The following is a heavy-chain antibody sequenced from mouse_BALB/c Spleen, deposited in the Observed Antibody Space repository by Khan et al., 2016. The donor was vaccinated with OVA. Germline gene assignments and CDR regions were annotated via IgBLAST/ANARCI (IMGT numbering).Heavy chain of an antibody. V-gene: IGHV3-2*02. Sequence: VQLQQPGPGLLKPSQSLSLTCTVTGFSITSDYAWNWIRQSPGNKLEWMAYISYSGSTTYNPTLRSRISITRDTSKNTLFLQLNTVTSEDTATYYYASAKLLRRYPDSIDYWGQGTTLTVSS. D-gene: IGHD1-1*01. CDR2: ISYSGST. CDR3: ASAKLLRRYPDSIDY. CDR1: GFSITSDYA. J-gene: IGHJ2*01.